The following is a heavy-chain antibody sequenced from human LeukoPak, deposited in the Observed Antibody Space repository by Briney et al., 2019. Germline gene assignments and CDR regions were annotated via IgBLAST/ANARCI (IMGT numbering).Heavy chain of an antibody. CDR1: GFTFSSYA. J-gene: IGHJ4*02. D-gene: IGHD4-17*01. V-gene: IGHV3-74*01. CDR2: INSDGSST. CDR3: ARARSYGDYVY. Sequence: GGSLRLSCAASGFTFSSYAMSWVRQAPGKGLVWVSRINSDGSSTGYADSVKDRFTISRDNAKNTLYLQMNSLRAEDTAVYYCARARSYGDYVYWGQGTLVTVSS.